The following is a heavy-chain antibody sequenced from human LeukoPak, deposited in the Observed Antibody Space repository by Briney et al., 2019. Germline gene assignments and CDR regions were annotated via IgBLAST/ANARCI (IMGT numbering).Heavy chain of an antibody. Sequence: SETLSLTCTVSGGSISSSSYYWGWIHQPPGKGLEWIGSIYYSGSTYYNPSLKSRVTISVDTSKNQFSLKLSSVTAADTAVYYCASHLPSIAATFFRDAFDIWGQGTMVTVSS. CDR3: ASHLPSIAATFFRDAFDI. D-gene: IGHD6-25*01. J-gene: IGHJ3*02. CDR2: IYYSGST. V-gene: IGHV4-39*07. CDR1: GGSISSSSYY.